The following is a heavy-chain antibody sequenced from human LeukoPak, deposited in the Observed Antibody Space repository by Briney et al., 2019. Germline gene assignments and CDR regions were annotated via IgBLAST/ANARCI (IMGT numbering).Heavy chain of an antibody. CDR1: GSTFNNYA. CDR3: VGFRATAGLY. J-gene: IGHJ4*02. V-gene: IGHV3-64D*06. Sequence: GGSLRLSCSASGSTFNNYAMYWVRQAPGKGLEYVSAITSNGGSAYYADSVKGRFTISRDNSRNTLYLQMSSLRAEDTAVYYCVGFRATAGLYWGQGTLVTVSS. D-gene: IGHD6-13*01. CDR2: ITSNGGSA.